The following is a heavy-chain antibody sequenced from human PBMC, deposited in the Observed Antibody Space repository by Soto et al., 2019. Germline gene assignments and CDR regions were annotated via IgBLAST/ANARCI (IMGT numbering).Heavy chain of an antibody. V-gene: IGHV6-1*01. CDR2: TYYRSRWYY. CDR3: AGTTSHYWYYMDV. Sequence: QVQLQESGPGLVKPSQTLSLTCVISGDSVSSNSAAWNWIRQSPSRGLEWLGRTYYRSRWYYDYAVSVKSRITVNPDTSQTPFSLQLTSVTPEDTAVYYCAGTTSHYWYYMDVWGKGTTVTVSS. D-gene: IGHD1-7*01. J-gene: IGHJ6*03. CDR1: GDSVSSNSAA.